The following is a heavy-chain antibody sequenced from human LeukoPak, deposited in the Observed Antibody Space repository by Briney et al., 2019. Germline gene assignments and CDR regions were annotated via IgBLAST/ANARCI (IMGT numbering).Heavy chain of an antibody. CDR3: AREGSRIVGAPFDY. Sequence: GGSLRLSCAASGFTFSSYWMHWVRQAPGKGLVWVSRIKTDGSNTNYADSVKGRFTISRDNAKNTLYLQMNSLRAEDTAVYYCAREGSRIVGAPFDYWGQGTLVTVSS. CDR1: GFTFSSYW. V-gene: IGHV3-74*01. J-gene: IGHJ4*02. D-gene: IGHD1-26*01. CDR2: IKTDGSNT.